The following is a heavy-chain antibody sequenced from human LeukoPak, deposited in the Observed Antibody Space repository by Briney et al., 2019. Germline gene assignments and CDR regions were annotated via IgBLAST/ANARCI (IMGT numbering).Heavy chain of an antibody. CDR3: ARVLQPNPYYYDSSGYLDY. Sequence: NPSETLSLTCSVSGGSISSYYWSWIRQPPGKGLEWIGYIYHSGSTYYNPSLKSRVTISVDRSKNQFSLKLSSVTAADTAVYYCARVLQPNPYYYDSSGYLDYWGQGTLVTVSS. D-gene: IGHD3-22*01. CDR2: IYHSGST. J-gene: IGHJ4*02. V-gene: IGHV4-59*12. CDR1: GGSISSYY.